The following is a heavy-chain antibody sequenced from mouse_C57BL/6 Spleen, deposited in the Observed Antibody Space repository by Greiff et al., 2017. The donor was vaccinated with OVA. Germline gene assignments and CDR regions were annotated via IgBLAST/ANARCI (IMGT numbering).Heavy chain of an antibody. V-gene: IGHV1-82*01. Sequence: QVQLKESGPELVKPGASVKISCKASGYAFSSSWMNWVKQRPGKGLEWIGRIYPGDGDTNYNGKFKGKATLTADKSSSTAYMQLSSLTSEDSAVYFCASGPAAMDYWGQGTSVTVAS. CDR2: IYPGDGDT. J-gene: IGHJ4*01. CDR3: ASGPAAMDY. CDR1: GYAFSSSW.